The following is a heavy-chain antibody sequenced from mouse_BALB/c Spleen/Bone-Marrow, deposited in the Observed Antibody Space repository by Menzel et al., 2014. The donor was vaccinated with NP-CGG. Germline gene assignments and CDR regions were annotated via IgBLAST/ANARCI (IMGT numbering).Heavy chain of an antibody. D-gene: IGHD3-1*01. CDR3: ARWAFDAWFAY. CDR1: GYTFSSYW. Sequence: VQLQQSGAELMKPGAPVKVSCKATGYTFSSYWIEWVKQRPGHGLEWIGEILPGSGNTNYNEKFKGKATFTADTSSNTAYMQLSSLTSEDSAVYYCARWAFDAWFAYWGQGTLVTVSA. V-gene: IGHV1-9*01. J-gene: IGHJ3*01. CDR2: ILPGSGNT.